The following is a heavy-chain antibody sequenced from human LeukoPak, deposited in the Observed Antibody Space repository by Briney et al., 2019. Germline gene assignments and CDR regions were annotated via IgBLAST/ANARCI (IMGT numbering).Heavy chain of an antibody. D-gene: IGHD6-13*01. J-gene: IGHJ4*02. Sequence: GGSLRLSCAASGFTFSSYAMHWVRQAPGKGLEWVALILYGGSNKYYADSVKGRFTISRDNSKNTLYMQMNSLRAEDMAVYYCARDFAAAGIFDYWGQGTLVTVSS. CDR2: ILYGGSNK. V-gene: IGHV3-30*04. CDR3: ARDFAAAGIFDY. CDR1: GFTFSSYA.